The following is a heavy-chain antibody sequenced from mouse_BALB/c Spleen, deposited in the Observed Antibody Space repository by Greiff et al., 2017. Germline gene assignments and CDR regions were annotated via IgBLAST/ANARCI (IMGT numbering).Heavy chain of an antibody. J-gene: IGHJ4*01. CDR2: ISYDGSN. D-gene: IGHD2-14*01. V-gene: IGHV3-6*02. Sequence: DVKLQESGPGLVKPSQSLSLTCSVTGYSITSGYYWNWIRQFPGNKLEWMGYISYDGSNNYNPSLKNRISITRDTSKNQFFLKLNSVTTEDTATYYCARAQVRYAMDYWGQGTSVTVSS. CDR3: ARAQVRYAMDY. CDR1: GYSITSGYY.